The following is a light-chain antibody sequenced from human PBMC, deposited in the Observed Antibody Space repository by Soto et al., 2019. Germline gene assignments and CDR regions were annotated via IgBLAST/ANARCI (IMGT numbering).Light chain of an antibody. J-gene: IGKJ1*01. CDR1: QSISSW. Sequence: DIQMTQSPSTLSASVGDRVTITCRASQSISSWLAWYQQKPGKAPKLLIYDASSLESGVPSRFSGSGSGTEFTRTARSLRPDDFATYYCQQYNSFWTFAQGTNVDIK. CDR2: DAS. CDR3: QQYNSFWT. V-gene: IGKV1-5*01.